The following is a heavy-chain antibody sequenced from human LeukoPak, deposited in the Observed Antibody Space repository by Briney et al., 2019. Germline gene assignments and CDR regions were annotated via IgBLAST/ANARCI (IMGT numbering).Heavy chain of an antibody. D-gene: IGHD3-10*01. V-gene: IGHV3-73*01. CDR1: GYTFTSYG. CDR3: TRTPLPITMVRGVKVGYMDV. CDR2: IRSKANSYAT. J-gene: IGHJ6*03. Sequence: KVSCKASGYTFTSYGISWVRQAPGQGLEWVGRIRSKANSYATAYAASVKGRFTISRDDSKNTAYLQMNSLKTEDTAVYYCTRTPLPITMVRGVKVGYMDVWGKGTTVTISS.